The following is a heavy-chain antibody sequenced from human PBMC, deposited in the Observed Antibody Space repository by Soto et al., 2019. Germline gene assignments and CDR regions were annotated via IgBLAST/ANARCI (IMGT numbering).Heavy chain of an antibody. J-gene: IGHJ6*02. CDR3: ARDRTIFGGAIDGMDV. V-gene: IGHV3-30-3*01. Sequence: GGSLRLSCAASGFTFSSYAMHWVRQAPGKGLEWVAVISYDGSNKYYADSVKGRFTISRDNSKNTLYLQMNSLRAEDTAVYYCARDRTIFGGAIDGMDVWGQGTMGTVSS. D-gene: IGHD3-3*01. CDR2: ISYDGSNK. CDR1: GFTFSSYA.